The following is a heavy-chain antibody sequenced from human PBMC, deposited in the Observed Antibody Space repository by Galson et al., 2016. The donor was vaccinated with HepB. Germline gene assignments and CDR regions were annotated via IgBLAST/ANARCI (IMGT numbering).Heavy chain of an antibody. CDR3: ARDFYLSGHFMDV. J-gene: IGHJ6*03. CDR1: GFTFSSYA. D-gene: IGHD1-26*01. Sequence: SLRLSCAASGFTFSSYAMSWVRQAPGKGLEWVSAISGSGGSTYYADSVKGRFTISRDNFKNTLYLQMNSLRAEDTAVYFCARDFYLSGHFMDVWGKGTAVTVSS. CDR2: ISGSGGST. V-gene: IGHV3-23*01.